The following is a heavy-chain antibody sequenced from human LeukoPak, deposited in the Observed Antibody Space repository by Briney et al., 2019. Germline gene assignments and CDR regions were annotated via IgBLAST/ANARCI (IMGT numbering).Heavy chain of an antibody. D-gene: IGHD6-25*01. Sequence: SETLSLTCTVTSRSMNSTSYYGGWIRQPPGKGPGWIANIYYSGTTYYNPSLKSRVTISVDMSKNQFSLILRAITPAGTAVYYRTKLGYSTGWYNSWGQGTLVTVSS. J-gene: IGHJ5*01. CDR3: TKLGYSTGWYNS. CDR1: SRSMNSTSYY. V-gene: IGHV4-39*01. CDR2: IYYSGTT.